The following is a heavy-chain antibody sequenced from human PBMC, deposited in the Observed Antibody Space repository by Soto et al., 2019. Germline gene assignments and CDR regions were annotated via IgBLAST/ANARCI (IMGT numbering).Heavy chain of an antibody. D-gene: IGHD3-22*01. V-gene: IGHV3-23*01. CDR1: GFTFSSYA. Sequence: EVQLLESGGGLVQPGGSLRLSCAASGFTFSSYAMSWVRQAPGKGLEWVSAISGSGGSTYYADSVKGRFTISRDKSKNPDYLPMSSLSADVSAVYYCAKDSRVVVRRWGQGTLGTVSS. J-gene: IGHJ4*02. CDR3: AKDSRVVVRR. CDR2: ISGSGGST.